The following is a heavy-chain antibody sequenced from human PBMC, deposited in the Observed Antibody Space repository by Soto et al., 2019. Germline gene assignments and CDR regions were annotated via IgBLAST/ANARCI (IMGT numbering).Heavy chain of an antibody. Sequence: QVQLVQSGAEVKKPGASVKVSCKASGYTFTSFDINWVRQATGQGLEWMGWMNPNSGNTGYAQKFQGRVTMSRDTPTSTLYTELNNQTSEETAEYNCARDPIYVSGGYLSDPWGQGTLVTVSS. J-gene: IGHJ5*02. CDR2: MNPNSGNT. CDR1: GYTFTSFD. V-gene: IGHV1-8*01. D-gene: IGHD3-10*01. CDR3: ARDPIYVSGGYLSDP.